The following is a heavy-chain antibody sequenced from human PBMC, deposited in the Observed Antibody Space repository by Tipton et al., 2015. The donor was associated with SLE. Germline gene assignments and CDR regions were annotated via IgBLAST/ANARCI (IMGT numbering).Heavy chain of an antibody. Sequence: SLRLSCAASGFIFRNYALTWVRQAPGKGLEWVSVISGSGGGTFYADSVKGRFTISRDNSKNTLYLQMNSLRADDTAVYYCAKGGSLVAVADTGFDSWGQGTLVTVSS. V-gene: IGHV3-23*01. J-gene: IGHJ4*02. CDR3: AKGGSLVAVADTGFDS. D-gene: IGHD2-15*01. CDR2: ISGSGGGT. CDR1: GFIFRNYA.